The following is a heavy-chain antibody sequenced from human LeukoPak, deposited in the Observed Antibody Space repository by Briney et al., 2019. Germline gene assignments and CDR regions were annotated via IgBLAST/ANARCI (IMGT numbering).Heavy chain of an antibody. V-gene: IGHV1-2*06. Sequence: EASVKVSCKASGYTFTGYYIHWVRQAPGQGFEWMGRINPKSGGTNYAQRFQGRVTMTRDTAISTAHMELSSLRSDDTAVYYCARIWLRQDYYYMDVWGKGTTVTVSS. CDR1: GYTFTGYY. CDR3: ARIWLRQDYYYMDV. CDR2: INPKSGGT. J-gene: IGHJ6*03. D-gene: IGHD3-9*01.